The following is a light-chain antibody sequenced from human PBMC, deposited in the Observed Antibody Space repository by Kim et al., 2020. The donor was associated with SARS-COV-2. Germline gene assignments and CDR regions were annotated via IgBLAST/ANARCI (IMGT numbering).Light chain of an antibody. CDR1: QSVSSNN. V-gene: IGKV3-20*01. J-gene: IGKJ2*01. Sequence: PGERATLSCRASQSVSSNNLAWYQQKPGQAPRLLIYDASSRATGIPDRFSGSGSGTDFTLTISRLEPEDFVVYYCQQYGSSPPYTFGQGTKVDIK. CDR2: DAS. CDR3: QQYGSSPPYT.